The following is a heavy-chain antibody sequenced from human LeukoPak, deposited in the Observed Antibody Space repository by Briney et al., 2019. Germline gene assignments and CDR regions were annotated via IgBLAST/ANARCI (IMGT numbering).Heavy chain of an antibody. CDR1: GFTFSSYG. J-gene: IGHJ4*02. V-gene: IGHV3-30*02. CDR2: ILYDGSNK. Sequence: PGGSLRLSCAASGFTFSSYGMNWVRQAPGKGLEWVTFILYDGSNKYYADSVKGRFTVSRDNSKNTLFLQINSLRAEDTAVYYCAKEDCSTTSCYNTVFDYWGQGTLVTVSS. D-gene: IGHD2-2*02. CDR3: AKEDCSTTSCYNTVFDY.